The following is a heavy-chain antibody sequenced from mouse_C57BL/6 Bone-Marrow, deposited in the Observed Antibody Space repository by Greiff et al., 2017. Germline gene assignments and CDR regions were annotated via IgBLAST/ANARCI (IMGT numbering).Heavy chain of an antibody. D-gene: IGHD1-1*01. CDR2: IYPGGGYT. CDR1: GYPFTNYW. Sequence: QVQLQQSGAELVRPGTSVKMSCKASGYPFTNYWIGWAKQRPGHGLEWIGDIYPGGGYTNYNEKFKGKATLTADKSSSTAYMQFSSLTSEDSAIYYCARSNYGSRFAYWGQGTLVTVSA. CDR3: ARSNYGSRFAY. J-gene: IGHJ3*01. V-gene: IGHV1-63*01.